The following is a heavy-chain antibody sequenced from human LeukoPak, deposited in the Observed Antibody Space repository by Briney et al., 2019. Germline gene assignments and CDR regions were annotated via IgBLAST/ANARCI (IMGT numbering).Heavy chain of an antibody. V-gene: IGHV4-4*07. CDR1: GGSISSYY. Sequence: PSETLSLTCTVSGGSISSYYWSWIRQPAGEGLEWVGRIYTSGSTNYNPSLKSRVTMSVDTSKNQFSLKLSSVTAADTAVYYCARAPPKNYDFWSGYHPFDYWGQGTLVTVSS. CDR2: IYTSGST. J-gene: IGHJ4*02. D-gene: IGHD3-3*01. CDR3: ARAPPKNYDFWSGYHPFDY.